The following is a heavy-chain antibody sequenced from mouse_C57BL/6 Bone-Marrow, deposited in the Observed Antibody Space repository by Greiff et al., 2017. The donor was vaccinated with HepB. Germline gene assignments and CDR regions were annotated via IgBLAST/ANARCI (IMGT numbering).Heavy chain of an antibody. V-gene: IGHV1-37*01. Sequence: VQLQQSGPELVKPGASVKISCKASGYSFTGYFMNWVKQSHGKSLEWIGRINPYNGDTFYNQKFKGKATLAVDKSSSTAHMELLSLTSEDFAVYYCAREEELIYYLGENAMDYWGQGTSVTVSS. CDR2: INPYNGDT. J-gene: IGHJ4*01. CDR3: AREEELIYYLGENAMDY. CDR1: GYSFTGYF. D-gene: IGHD1-1*01.